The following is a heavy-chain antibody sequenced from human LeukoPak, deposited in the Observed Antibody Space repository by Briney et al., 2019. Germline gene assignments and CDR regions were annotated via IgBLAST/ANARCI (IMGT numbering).Heavy chain of an antibody. V-gene: IGHV3-74*01. CDR2: LDTDVSST. CDR3: TRGLQGIDY. J-gene: IGHJ4*02. D-gene: IGHD4-11*01. Sequence: GGSLRLSCAASGFAVSMYWMHWVRQAPGKGLVWVSRLDTDVSSTDYADSVKGRFTISRDNAKNTLYLQMNSLRAEDTAVYYCTRGLQGIDYWGQGTLVTVSS. CDR1: GFAVSMYW.